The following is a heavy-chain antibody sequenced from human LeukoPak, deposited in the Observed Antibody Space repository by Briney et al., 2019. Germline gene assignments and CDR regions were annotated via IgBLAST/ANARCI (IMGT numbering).Heavy chain of an antibody. J-gene: IGHJ3*02. CDR3: ARSGLANAFDI. CDR2: INQDGSEI. V-gene: IGHV3-7*01. Sequence: GGSLRLSCTLSGFTPVHYWMTWVRQAPGKGLEWVANINQDGSEIFYVDSVRGRFTISRDNAKNSLYLQMNSLSAEDTAVYYCARSGLANAFDIWGQGTMVTVSS. CDR1: GFTPVHYW. D-gene: IGHD6-19*01.